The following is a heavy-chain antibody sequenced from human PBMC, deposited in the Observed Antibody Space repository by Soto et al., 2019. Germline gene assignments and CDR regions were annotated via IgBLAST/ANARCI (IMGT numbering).Heavy chain of an antibody. CDR1: GYSFVSYW. D-gene: IGHD5-12*01. Sequence: GESLKLSCKGSGYSFVSYWIGWVRQMPGKGLEWMGIIYPGDSDTRYSPCFQGQVTISADKSITTVYLQWSSLKASDTAMYYCARTDGYHIEYWRQGTLVTVSS. CDR2: IYPGDSDT. CDR3: ARTDGYHIEY. V-gene: IGHV5-51*01. J-gene: IGHJ4*02.